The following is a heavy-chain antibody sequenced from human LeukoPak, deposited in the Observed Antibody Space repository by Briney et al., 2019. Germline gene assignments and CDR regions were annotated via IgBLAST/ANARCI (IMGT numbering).Heavy chain of an antibody. V-gene: IGHV4-34*01. CDR3: ARLHLVSSGWYPMADS. CDR2: INHSGST. Sequence: KASETLSLTCTVSGASISSYYWSWIRQPPGKGLEWIGEINHSGSTNYTPSLKSRVTISVDTSENQFSLKLSSVTAADTAVYYCARLHLVSSGWYPMADSWGQGTLVTVSS. CDR1: GASISSYY. J-gene: IGHJ4*02. D-gene: IGHD6-19*01.